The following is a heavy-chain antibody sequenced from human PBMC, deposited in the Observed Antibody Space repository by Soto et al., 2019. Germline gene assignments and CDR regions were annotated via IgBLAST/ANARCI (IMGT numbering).Heavy chain of an antibody. V-gene: IGHV1-69*02. CDR3: ARDKRGYSYGRDGMDV. J-gene: IGHJ6*01. CDR2: IIPILGIA. CDR1: GGTFSSYT. Sequence: QVQLVQSGAEVKKPGSSVKVSCKASGGTFSSYTISWVRQAPGQGLEWMGRIIPILGIANYAQKFQGRVTITGDKSRSTGDMEVSSRRYEDKAVYYCARDKRGYSYGRDGMDVWGQGTTVTVSS. D-gene: IGHD5-18*01.